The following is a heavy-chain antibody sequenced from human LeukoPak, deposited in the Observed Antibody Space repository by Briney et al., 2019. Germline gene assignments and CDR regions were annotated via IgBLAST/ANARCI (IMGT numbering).Heavy chain of an antibody. CDR3: AKAPSGDSSGYYTDAFDI. V-gene: IGHV3-7*01. CDR1: GFTFSSFW. CDR2: MNIDGSEK. D-gene: IGHD3-22*01. Sequence: PGGSLRLSCAASGFTFSSFWMGWVRQTPGKRLEWVANMNIDGSEKYYADSVKGRFSISRDNARNSVYLQMNSLRVEDTAVYYCAKAPSGDSSGYYTDAFDIWGQGTMVTVSS. J-gene: IGHJ3*02.